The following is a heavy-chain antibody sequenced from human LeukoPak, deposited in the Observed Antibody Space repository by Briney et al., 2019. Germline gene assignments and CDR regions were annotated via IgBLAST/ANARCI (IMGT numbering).Heavy chain of an antibody. D-gene: IGHD5-18*01. CDR3: ARAGYSFDSPNYFEF. CDR2: ISSSSGSK. J-gene: IGHJ4*02. V-gene: IGHV3-48*03. CDR1: GFTFSNYE. Sequence: PGGSLRLSCAASGFTFSNYEMNWVRQAPGKGLQWVSYISSSSGSKYYADSVKRRFTISRDNAKNSLYLQMNSLRAEDTAVYYCARAGYSFDSPNYFEFWGQGNLVPVSS.